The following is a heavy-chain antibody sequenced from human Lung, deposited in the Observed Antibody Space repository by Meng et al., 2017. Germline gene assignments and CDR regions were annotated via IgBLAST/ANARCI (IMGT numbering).Heavy chain of an antibody. CDR2: INHSGST. D-gene: IGHD4-11*01. CDR3: ARGPTTMAHDFDY. V-gene: IGHV4-34*01. Sequence: LTQGGAGLFKPSETLSLTCVVSGGSFSDYYWSWIRQPPGKGLEWIGEINHSGSTNYNPSLESRATISVDTSQNNLSLKLSSVTAADSAVYYCARGPTTMAHDFDYWGQGTLVTVSS. J-gene: IGHJ4*02. CDR1: GGSFSDYY.